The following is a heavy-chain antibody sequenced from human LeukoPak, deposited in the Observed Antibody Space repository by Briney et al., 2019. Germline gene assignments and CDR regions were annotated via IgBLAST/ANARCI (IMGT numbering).Heavy chain of an antibody. CDR3: AKDFRVGYSAHFDY. CDR2: ISGNGGKT. D-gene: IGHD2-21*01. V-gene: IGHV3-23*01. J-gene: IGHJ4*02. Sequence: PGGSLRLSCAASGFTFSTYGMSWVRQAPGKGLEWVSAISGNGGKTYYADSVKGRFSISRDNSKNTLYLQMDSLRGEDTAVYYCAKDFRVGYSAHFDYWGQGALVTVSS. CDR1: GFTFSTYG.